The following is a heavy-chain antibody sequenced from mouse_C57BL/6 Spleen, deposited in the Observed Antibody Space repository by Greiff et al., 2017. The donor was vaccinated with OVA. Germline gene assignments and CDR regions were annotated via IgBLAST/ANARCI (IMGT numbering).Heavy chain of an antibody. CDR1: GFTFTDYY. J-gene: IGHJ4*01. D-gene: IGHD2-3*01. CDR3: ARFGGYSIRAMDY. Sequence: EVMLVESGGGLVQPGGSLSLSCAASGFTFTDYYMSWVRQPPGKALEWLGFIRNKANGYTTEYSASVKGRFTISRDNSQSILYLQMNALRAEDSATYYCARFGGYSIRAMDYWGQGTSVTVSS. CDR2: IRNKANGYTT. V-gene: IGHV7-3*01.